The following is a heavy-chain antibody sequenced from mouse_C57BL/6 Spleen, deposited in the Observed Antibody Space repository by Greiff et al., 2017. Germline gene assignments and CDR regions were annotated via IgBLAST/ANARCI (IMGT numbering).Heavy chain of an antibody. J-gene: IGHJ3*01. CDR3: ASKEICYDYDGFAY. D-gene: IGHD2-4*01. V-gene: IGHV1-9*01. Sequence: QVQLQQSGAELMKPGASVKLSCTATGYTFTGYWIEWVKQRPGHGLEWIGEILPGSGSTNYNEKVKGKATFTADTSSNTAYMQLSSLTTEDSAISYCASKEICYDYDGFAYWGQGTLVTVSA. CDR2: ILPGSGST. CDR1: GYTFTGYW.